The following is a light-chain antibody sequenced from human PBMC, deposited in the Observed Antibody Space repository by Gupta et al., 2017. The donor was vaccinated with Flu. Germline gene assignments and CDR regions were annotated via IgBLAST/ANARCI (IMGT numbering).Light chain of an antibody. V-gene: IGKV3-11*01. CDR2: DAS. CDR1: QSVSSY. Sequence: EIVLTQSPATLSLSPGERATLAGRARQSVSSYLAWYQPKPGQAPMLLVYDASHMATRIQARCSGRGAGTDVTITSSSRDLEDFAVYYCQQRSNGPPGYTFGPRTKLEIK. J-gene: IGKJ2*01. CDR3: QQRSNGPPGYT.